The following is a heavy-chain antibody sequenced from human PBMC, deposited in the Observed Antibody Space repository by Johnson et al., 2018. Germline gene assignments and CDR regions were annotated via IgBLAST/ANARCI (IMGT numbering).Heavy chain of an antibody. J-gene: IGHJ6*03. CDR2: IGWNSGSI. D-gene: IGHD1-14*01. Sequence: VQLVEAGGGLVQPGRSRRLSCAASGFTFDDYAMHWVRQAPGKGLEWVSGIGWNSGSIGYEESVKGRFTNTRENAKNSLYLQRNSLRAEDTALYYCARDGGYRNYYYYYYMDVWGKGTTVTVSS. V-gene: IGHV3-9*01. CDR3: ARDGGYRNYYYYYYMDV. CDR1: GFTFDDYA.